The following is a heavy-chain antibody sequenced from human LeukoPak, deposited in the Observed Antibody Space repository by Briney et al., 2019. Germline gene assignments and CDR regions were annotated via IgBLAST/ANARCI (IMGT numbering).Heavy chain of an antibody. V-gene: IGHV3-48*01. CDR3: ARGRTGLADWFDP. CDR2: ISSSSSTI. CDR1: GFTFSSYS. D-gene: IGHD1-14*01. Sequence: PGGSLRLSCAASGFTFSSYSMNWVRQAPGKGLEWVSYISSSSSTIYYADSVKGRFTISRDNAKNSLYLQMNSLRAEDTAVYYCARGRTGLADWFDPWGQGTLVTVSS. J-gene: IGHJ5*02.